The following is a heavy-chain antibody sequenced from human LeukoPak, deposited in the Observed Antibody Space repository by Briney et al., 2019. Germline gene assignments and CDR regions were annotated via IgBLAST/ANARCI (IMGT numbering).Heavy chain of an antibody. CDR2: ISGSGDST. J-gene: IGHJ4*02. D-gene: IGHD3-16*02. CDR1: GFTFSSYG. Sequence: GGTLRLSCAASGFTFSSYGMSWVRQAPGKGLEWVSAISGSGDSTYYADSVKGLFTISRDNSKNTLYLQMNSLRAEDTAVYYCAKVEYDYVWGSYRSSHLIDYWGQGTLVTVSS. CDR3: AKVEYDYVWGSYRSSHLIDY. V-gene: IGHV3-23*01.